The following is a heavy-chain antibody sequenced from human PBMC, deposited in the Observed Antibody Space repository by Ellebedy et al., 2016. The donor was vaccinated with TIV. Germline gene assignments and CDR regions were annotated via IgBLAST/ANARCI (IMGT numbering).Heavy chain of an antibody. V-gene: IGHV4-61*01. D-gene: IGHD6-13*01. CDR3: ARDHGSAWSRGKEFFLH. Sequence: GSLRLXXTVSGGSVSRGRFGWSWFRQPPGKGLEWIGYISYTGSTNYNPSLKSRVTISLATSKNQFSLTLRSVTTADAALYYCARDHGSAWSRGKEFFLHWGQGILVTVSS. J-gene: IGHJ1*01. CDR1: GGSVSRGRFG. CDR2: ISYTGST.